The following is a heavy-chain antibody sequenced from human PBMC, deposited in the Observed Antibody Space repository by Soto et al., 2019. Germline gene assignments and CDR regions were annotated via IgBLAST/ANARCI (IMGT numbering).Heavy chain of an antibody. CDR2: ISYDGSNE. J-gene: IGHJ4*02. D-gene: IGHD3-22*01. V-gene: IGHV3-30*18. CDR3: AKDTYYHDSSGYYVFDH. Sequence: QVPLVESGGGVVQPGRSLSLSCTASGFTLSSYGMHWVRQTPGMGLEWVAHISYDGSNEHYIDSVKGRFTISRDNSKNTVYLQMNSLRTEDTALYYCAKDTYYHDSSGYYVFDHWGQGTLVTVSS. CDR1: GFTLSSYG.